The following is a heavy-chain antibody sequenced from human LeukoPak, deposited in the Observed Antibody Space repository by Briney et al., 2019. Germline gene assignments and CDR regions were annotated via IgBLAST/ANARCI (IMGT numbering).Heavy chain of an antibody. CDR1: GYTFTSYG. Sequence: ASVKVSCKASGYTFTSYGISLVRQAPGQGLEWMGWISAYNGNTNYAQKLQGRVTMTTDTSTSTAYMELRSLRSDDTAVYYCARVKHDYSNWGDYYYYYMDVWGKGTTVTVSS. J-gene: IGHJ6*03. CDR3: ARVKHDYSNWGDYYYYYMDV. V-gene: IGHV1-18*01. CDR2: ISAYNGNT. D-gene: IGHD4-11*01.